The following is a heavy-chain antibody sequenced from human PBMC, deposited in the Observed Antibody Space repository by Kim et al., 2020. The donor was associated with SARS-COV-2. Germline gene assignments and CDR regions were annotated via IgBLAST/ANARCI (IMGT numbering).Heavy chain of an antibody. CDR3: AKDYYYDSSGYYSSAFD. CDR2: ISYDGSNK. CDR1: GFTFSSYG. V-gene: IGHV3-30*18. D-gene: IGHD3-22*01. J-gene: IGHJ3*02. Sequence: GGSLRLSCAASGFTFSSYGMHWVRQAPGKGLEWVAVISYDGSNKYYADSVKGRFTISRDNSKNTLYLQMNSLRAEDTAVYYCAKDYYYDSSGYYSSAFD.